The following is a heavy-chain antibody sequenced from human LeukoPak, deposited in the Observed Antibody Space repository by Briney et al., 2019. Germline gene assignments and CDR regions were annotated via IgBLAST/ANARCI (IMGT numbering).Heavy chain of an antibody. D-gene: IGHD6-13*01. CDR2: IYYSGST. Sequence: KPSETLSLTCTVSGGSIGGYYWSWIRQPPRKGLEWIGYIYYSGSTNYNPSLKSRVTMSVDTSKNQFSLRLSSVTAADTAVYYCARSGQQSHAFDIWGQGTMVTVSS. J-gene: IGHJ3*02. CDR3: ARSGQQSHAFDI. V-gene: IGHV4-59*01. CDR1: GGSIGGYY.